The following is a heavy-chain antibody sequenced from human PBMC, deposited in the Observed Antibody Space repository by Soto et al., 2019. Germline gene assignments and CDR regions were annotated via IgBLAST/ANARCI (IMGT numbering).Heavy chain of an antibody. Sequence: GSLRLSCAASGFTFSSYWMHWVRQAPGKELVWVSRINTDEGTTTYAGSVKVRFTISRDNAKNTLYLQMNSLRAEDTAVYYCVRARGGYYFDYWGQGTQVTVSS. CDR1: GFTFSSYW. D-gene: IGHD2-15*01. V-gene: IGHV3-74*01. J-gene: IGHJ4*02. CDR3: VRARGGYYFDY. CDR2: INTDEGTT.